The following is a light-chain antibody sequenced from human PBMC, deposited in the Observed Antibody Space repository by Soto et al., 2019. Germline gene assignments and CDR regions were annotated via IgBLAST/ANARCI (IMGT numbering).Light chain of an antibody. J-gene: IGKJ3*01. Sequence: DIQVTQSPSSLSASVGDRVTITCRASQGIDNFLAWIQQRPGKAPRSLIYAASNLHRGVPSKFRASGSGTDFTLTISSLQPEDFATYYCQQYRTYPFTFGPGTKV. CDR3: QQYRTYPFT. V-gene: IGKV1-16*02. CDR2: AAS. CDR1: QGIDNF.